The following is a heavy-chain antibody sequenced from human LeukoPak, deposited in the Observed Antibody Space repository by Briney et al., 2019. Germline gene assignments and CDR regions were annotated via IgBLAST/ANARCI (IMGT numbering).Heavy chain of an antibody. D-gene: IGHD3-10*01. CDR3: ATSGSYYNQYFQH. V-gene: IGHV3-30*02. CDR2: IRYDGSNK. J-gene: IGHJ1*01. Sequence: PGGSLRLSCAASGFTFSSYGMHWVRQAPGKGLEWVAFIRYDGSNKYYADSVKGRFTISRDNSKNTLYLQMNSLRAEDTAVYYCATSGSYYNQYFQHWGQGTLVTVSS. CDR1: GFTFSSYG.